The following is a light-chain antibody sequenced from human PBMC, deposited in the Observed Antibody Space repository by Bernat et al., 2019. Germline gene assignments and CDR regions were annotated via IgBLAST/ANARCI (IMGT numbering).Light chain of an antibody. CDR1: KLGDKF. V-gene: IGLV3-1*01. Sequence: SYELTQPPSVSVSPGQTASITCSGDKLGDKFACWYQQKPGRSPVLVIYQDDKRPSGIPERFSGSNSGNTDTLTISGTQAMDEADYYCQAWDSSTWVFGGGTKLTVL. CDR3: QAWDSSTWV. CDR2: QDD. J-gene: IGLJ3*02.